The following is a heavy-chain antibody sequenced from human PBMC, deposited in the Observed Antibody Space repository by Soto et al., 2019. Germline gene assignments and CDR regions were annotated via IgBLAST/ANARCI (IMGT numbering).Heavy chain of an antibody. J-gene: IGHJ4*02. V-gene: IGHV3-23*01. CDR1: GVTFSIYA. CDR2: ISGGGNDR. D-gene: IGHD5-12*01. Sequence: GGSLRLSCAACGVTFSIYARRWVRQNPEKGLEWVAGISGGGNDRYYADFVQGRFTFSRDNSRNILYLQMNSLRAEDTAMYYCARSLFMVAPDNEPFDYWGQGTLVTVSS. CDR3: ARSLFMVAPDNEPFDY.